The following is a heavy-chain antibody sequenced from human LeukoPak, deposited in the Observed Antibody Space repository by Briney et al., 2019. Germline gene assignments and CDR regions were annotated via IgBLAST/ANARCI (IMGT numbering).Heavy chain of an antibody. D-gene: IGHD3-16*02. J-gene: IGHJ5*02. Sequence: ASVKVSCKASGYTFTSYDINWVRQATGQGLEWMGWMNPNSGNTGSAQRFQGRVTMTRDTSISTAYMELSSLRSEDAAVYYCARGPLVRLPSSFDPWGQGTLVTVSS. CDR3: ARGPLVRLPSSFDP. CDR2: MNPNSGNT. CDR1: GYTFTSYD. V-gene: IGHV1-8*01.